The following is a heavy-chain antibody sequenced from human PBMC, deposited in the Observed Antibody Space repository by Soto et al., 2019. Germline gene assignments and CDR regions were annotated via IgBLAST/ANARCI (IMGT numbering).Heavy chain of an antibody. CDR1: GVTFSSYA. CDR3: ARVDILTVYGCMEV. J-gene: IGHJ6*02. V-gene: IGHV1-69*06. D-gene: IGHD3-9*01. Sequence: GASVKVSCKAXGVTFSSYAISLLRHSPGQGLEWMGGIIPIFGTANYAQKFQGRVTITADKSTSTAYMELSSLRSEDTAVYYCARVDILTVYGCMEVWGQGTTVTVSS. CDR2: IIPIFGTA.